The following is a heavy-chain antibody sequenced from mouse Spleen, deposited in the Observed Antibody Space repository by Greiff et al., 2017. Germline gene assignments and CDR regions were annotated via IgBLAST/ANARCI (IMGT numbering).Heavy chain of an antibody. D-gene: IGHD1-2*01. CDR2: IDPANGNT. CDR3: ARINYYGYESDYYAMDY. J-gene: IGHJ4*01. CDR1: GFNIKNTY. V-gene: IGHV14-3*01. Sequence: VQLQQSVAELVRPGASVKLSCTASGFNIKNTYMHWVKQRPEQGLEWIGRIDPANGNTKYAPKFQGKATITADTSSNTAYLQLSSLTSEDTAIYYCARINYYGYESDYYAMDYWGQGTSVTVSS.